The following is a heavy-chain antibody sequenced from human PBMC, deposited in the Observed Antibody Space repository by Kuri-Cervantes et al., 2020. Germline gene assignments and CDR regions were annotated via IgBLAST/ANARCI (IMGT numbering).Heavy chain of an antibody. CDR2: IYYSGST. CDR3: ARETSSGWYPDAFDI. J-gene: IGHJ3*02. Sequence: SETLSLTCTVSGGSISSSSYYWGWIRQPPGKGLEWIGSIYYSGSTYYNPSLKSRVTISVDTSKSQFSLKLSSVTAADTAVYYCARETSSGWYPDAFDIWGQGTMVTVSS. V-gene: IGHV4-39*07. D-gene: IGHD6-19*01. CDR1: GGSISSSSYY.